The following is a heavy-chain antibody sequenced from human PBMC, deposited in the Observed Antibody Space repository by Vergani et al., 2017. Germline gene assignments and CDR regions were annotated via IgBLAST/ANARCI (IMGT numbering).Heavy chain of an antibody. V-gene: IGHV4-34*01. CDR1: GGSFSGYY. CDR2: INHSGST. J-gene: IGHJ6*02. CDR3: ARANPLYYYYGMDV. D-gene: IGHD1-14*01. Sequence: QVQLQQWGAGLLKPSETLSLTCAVYGGSFSGYYWSWIRQPPGKGLEWIGEINHSGSTNYNPSLKSRVTISVDTSKNQFSLKLSSVTAADTAVYYCARANPLYYYYGMDVWGQGTTVTVSS.